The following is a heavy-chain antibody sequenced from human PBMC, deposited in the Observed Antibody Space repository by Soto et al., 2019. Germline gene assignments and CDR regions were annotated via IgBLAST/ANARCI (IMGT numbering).Heavy chain of an antibody. CDR2: IYYSGST. CDR3: ARGPRGRVPRSYCTNGVCPNYYYYGMDV. Sequence: PSETLSLTCTVSGGSISSGGYYWSWIRQHPGKGLEWIGYIYYSGSTYYNPSLKSRVTISVDTSKNQFSLKLSSVTAADTAVYYCARGPRGRVPRSYCTNGVCPNYYYYGMDVWGQGTTVTVSS. J-gene: IGHJ6*02. V-gene: IGHV4-31*03. CDR1: GGSISSGGYY. D-gene: IGHD2-8*01.